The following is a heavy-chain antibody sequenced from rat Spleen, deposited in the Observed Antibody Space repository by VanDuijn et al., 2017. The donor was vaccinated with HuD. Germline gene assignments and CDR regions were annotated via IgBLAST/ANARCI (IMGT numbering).Heavy chain of an antibody. Sequence: QVQLKESGPGLVQPSQTLSLACTVSGFSLTSYHVHWVRQPSGKGLEWMGVIWTGGSTEYNSALKSRLSISRDTSKSQVFLKMNSLQTEDTATYYCARSDTIAALGHYWGQGVMVTVSS. CDR3: ARSDTIAALGHY. V-gene: IGHV2-43*01. J-gene: IGHJ2*01. CDR1: GFSLTSYH. D-gene: IGHD1-2*01. CDR2: IWTGGST.